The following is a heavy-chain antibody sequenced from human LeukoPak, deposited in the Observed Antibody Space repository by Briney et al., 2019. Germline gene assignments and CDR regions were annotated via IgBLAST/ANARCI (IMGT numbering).Heavy chain of an antibody. Sequence: GASVKVSCRASGYTSTGYYMHWVRQAPGQGLEWMGWINPNSGGTNYAQKFQGRVTMTRDTSISTAYMELSRLRSDDTAVYYCARDPLQYSSGWYYVSAGSGFDPWGQGTLVTVSS. CDR3: ARDPLQYSSGWYYVSAGSGFDP. J-gene: IGHJ5*02. CDR2: INPNSGGT. V-gene: IGHV1-2*02. CDR1: GYTSTGYY. D-gene: IGHD6-19*01.